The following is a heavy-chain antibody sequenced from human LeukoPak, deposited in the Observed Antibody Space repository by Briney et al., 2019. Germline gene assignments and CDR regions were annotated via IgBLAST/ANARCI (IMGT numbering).Heavy chain of an antibody. V-gene: IGHV1-46*01. CDR1: GYTFTSYY. J-gene: IGHJ4*02. Sequence: GASVKVSCKASGYTFTSYYMHWVRQAPGQGLEWMGIINPSGGSTSYAQKFQGRVTMTRDMSTSTVYMELSSLRSEDTAVYYCVREWVDGYSSGPRRDYFDYWGQGTLVTVSS. CDR2: INPSGGST. CDR3: VREWVDGYSSGPRRDYFDY. D-gene: IGHD6-19*01.